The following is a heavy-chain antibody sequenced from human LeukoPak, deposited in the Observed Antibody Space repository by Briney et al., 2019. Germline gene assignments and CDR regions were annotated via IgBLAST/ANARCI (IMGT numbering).Heavy chain of an antibody. Sequence: GGSLRLSCAASGFTFSSYAMHWVRQAPGKGLEWVAFIRSDGRNKYYADSVKGRFTISRDNSKNTLYLQMNSLRVEDTAVYYCASTTGGYWGQGTLVTVSS. V-gene: IGHV3-30*02. CDR1: GFTFSSYA. CDR3: ASTTGGY. J-gene: IGHJ4*02. D-gene: IGHD4-23*01. CDR2: IRSDGRNK.